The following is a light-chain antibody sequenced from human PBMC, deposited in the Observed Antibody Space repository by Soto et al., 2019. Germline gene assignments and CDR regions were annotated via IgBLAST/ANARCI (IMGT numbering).Light chain of an antibody. CDR1: QTISSW. J-gene: IGKJ1*01. V-gene: IGKV1-5*03. CDR3: PHYNSYYEG. Sequence: DIQMTQSPSTLSGSVGDRVTITCRASQTISSWLAWYQQKPGKAPKLLIYKASTLKSGVPSRFSGSGSGTEFTLTISSLQPDDFATYYCPHYNSYYEGFGQGTKV. CDR2: KAS.